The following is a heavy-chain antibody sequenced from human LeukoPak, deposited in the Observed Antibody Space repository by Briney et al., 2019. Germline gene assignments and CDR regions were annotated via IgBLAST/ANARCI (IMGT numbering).Heavy chain of an antibody. V-gene: IGHV4-30-2*01. CDR3: ARRTYYYDSSGYDTGAFDI. CDR2: INHSGST. CDR1: GGSISSGGYY. J-gene: IGHJ3*02. Sequence: SQTLSLTCTVSGGSISSGGYYWSWIRQPPGKGLEWIGEINHSGSTNYNPSLKSRVTISVDTSKNQFSLKLSSVTAADTAVYYCARRTYYYDSSGYDTGAFDIWGQGTMVTVSS. D-gene: IGHD3-22*01.